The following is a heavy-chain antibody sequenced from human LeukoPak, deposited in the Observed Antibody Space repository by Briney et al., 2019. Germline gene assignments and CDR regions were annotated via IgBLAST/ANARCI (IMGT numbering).Heavy chain of an antibody. CDR3: ARDDIVVVPAAAYYYYGMDV. Sequence: PGGSLRLSCAASGFTFIDYDMHWVRQVIGKGLEWVSAIGIRGDTHYSGSVKGRFTISRENAESSLYLQMNSLRAEDTAVYYCARDDIVVVPAAAYYYYGMDVWGQGTTVTVSS. J-gene: IGHJ6*02. CDR2: IGIRGDT. D-gene: IGHD2-2*01. V-gene: IGHV3-13*01. CDR1: GFTFIDYD.